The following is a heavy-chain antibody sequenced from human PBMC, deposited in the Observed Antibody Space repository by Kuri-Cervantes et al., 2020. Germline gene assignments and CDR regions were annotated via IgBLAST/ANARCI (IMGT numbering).Heavy chain of an antibody. V-gene: IGHV4-34*01. J-gene: IGHJ4*02. CDR3: AKTYGYSSVGFDFDY. CDR2: MNHRGST. Sequence: SETLSLTCAVYDGSFSGSSWTWIRQPAGKGLEWIGEMNHRGSTNYNPSLKSRVTISVDTSKNQFSLKLSSVTAADTAVYYCAKTYGYSSVGFDFDYWGQGTLVTVSS. D-gene: IGHD6-19*01. CDR1: DGSFSGSS.